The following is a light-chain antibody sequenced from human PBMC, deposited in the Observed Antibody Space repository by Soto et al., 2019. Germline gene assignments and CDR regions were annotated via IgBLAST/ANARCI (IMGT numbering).Light chain of an antibody. CDR1: SSNIGSNT. J-gene: IGLJ1*01. Sequence: QSVLTQPPSASGTPGQRVTISCSGSSSNIGSNTVNWYQQLPGTAPKLLIYSNNQRPSGVPDRFSGSKSGTSASLAISGLQSEDEADYYCAASDDTLNCPNYVFGTGTNVTVL. CDR3: AASDDTLNCPNYV. V-gene: IGLV1-44*01. CDR2: SNN.